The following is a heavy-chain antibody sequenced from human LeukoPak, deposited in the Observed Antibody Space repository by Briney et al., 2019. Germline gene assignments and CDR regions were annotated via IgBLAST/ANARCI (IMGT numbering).Heavy chain of an antibody. Sequence: PGGSLRLSCAASGFTFSSYAMSWVRQAPGKGLEWVSAISGSGGSTYYADSVKGRFTISRDHSKNTLYLQMNSLRAEDTAVYYCAKFLGYCSGGSCYSPFDYWGQGTLVTVSS. D-gene: IGHD2-15*01. CDR3: AKFLGYCSGGSCYSPFDY. V-gene: IGHV3-23*01. CDR1: GFTFSSYA. CDR2: ISGSGGST. J-gene: IGHJ4*02.